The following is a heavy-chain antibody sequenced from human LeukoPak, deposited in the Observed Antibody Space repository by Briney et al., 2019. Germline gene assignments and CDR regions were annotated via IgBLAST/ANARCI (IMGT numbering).Heavy chain of an antibody. V-gene: IGHV3-48*03. CDR1: GFTFSSYE. J-gene: IGHJ4*02. D-gene: IGHD5-24*01. Sequence: GGSLRLSCAASGFTFSSYEMNWVRQAPGKGLEWVSYISGSGNTMDYADSVKGRFTISRDNAKNSLYLQMNSLRAEDTAVCYCASRWPTPGDFDYWGQGTLVTVSS. CDR3: ASRWPTPGDFDY. CDR2: ISGSGNTM.